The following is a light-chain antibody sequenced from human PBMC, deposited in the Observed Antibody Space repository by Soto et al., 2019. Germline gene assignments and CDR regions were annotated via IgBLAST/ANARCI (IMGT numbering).Light chain of an antibody. CDR3: QQSSNWPRT. Sequence: EIVITQSPATLSVSPGERVTLSCRASQFISNSLAWYQQRPGQPPRLLIYGASTRAAGISARFSGSGPGTEFTLTISSLQSEDFAVYYCQQSSNWPRTFGQGTKV. CDR1: QFISNS. V-gene: IGKV3-15*01. CDR2: GAS. J-gene: IGKJ1*01.